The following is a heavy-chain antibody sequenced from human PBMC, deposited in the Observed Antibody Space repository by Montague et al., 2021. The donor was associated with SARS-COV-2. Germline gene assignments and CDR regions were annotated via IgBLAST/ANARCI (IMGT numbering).Heavy chain of an antibody. Sequence: SETLSLTCAVYGGSFSGYYWSWIRQPPGKGLEWIGEINHSGSTNYNSSLKSRVTISVDTSKNQFSLKLSSVTAADTAVYYCARGRTVTTFYYYYYGMDVWGQGATVTVSS. CDR1: GGSFSGYY. J-gene: IGHJ6*02. CDR2: INHSGST. V-gene: IGHV4-34*01. CDR3: ARGRTVTTFYYYYYGMDV. D-gene: IGHD4-17*01.